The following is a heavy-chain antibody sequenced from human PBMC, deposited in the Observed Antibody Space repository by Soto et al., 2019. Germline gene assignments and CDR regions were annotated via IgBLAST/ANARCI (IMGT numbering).Heavy chain of an antibody. CDR3: ARRGTGYYFDY. J-gene: IGHJ4*02. D-gene: IGHD3-9*01. CDR2: TYYRSKWYN. V-gene: IGHV6-1*01. Sequence: WVRQAPGQGLEWLGRTYYRSKWYNDYAVSVKSRLTINPDTSKNQFSLQLNFVSPEDTAVYYCARRGTGYYFDYWGQGTLVTVSS.